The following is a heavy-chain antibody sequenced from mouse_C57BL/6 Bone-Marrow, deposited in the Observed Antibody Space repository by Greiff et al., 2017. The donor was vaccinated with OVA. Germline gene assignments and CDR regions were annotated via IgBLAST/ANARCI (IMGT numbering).Heavy chain of an antibody. D-gene: IGHD2-5*01. V-gene: IGHV1-76*01. Sequence: VQLQQSGAELVRPGASVKLSCKASGYTFTDYYINWVKQRPGQGLEWIARIYPGSGNTYYNEKFKGKATLTAEKSSSTAYMQLSSLTSEDSAVYFCAREGLAYYSNYFYWYFDVWGTGTTVTVSS. J-gene: IGHJ1*03. CDR3: AREGLAYYSNYFYWYFDV. CDR2: IYPGSGNT. CDR1: GYTFTDYY.